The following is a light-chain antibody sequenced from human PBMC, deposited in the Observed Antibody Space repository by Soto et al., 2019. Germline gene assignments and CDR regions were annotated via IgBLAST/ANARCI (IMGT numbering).Light chain of an antibody. CDR2: DAS. CDR1: QSINRK. CDR3: KQYDSWSPCT. Sequence: EIVMTQSPVTLSVSPGERATLSCRASQSINRKLAWYQQRPGQAPRLLISDASIRATGIPARFSGSGSGTEFTLTISSLQSEDFAVYYCKQYDSWSPCTVGGGTRVEIK. J-gene: IGKJ4*02. V-gene: IGKV3-15*01.